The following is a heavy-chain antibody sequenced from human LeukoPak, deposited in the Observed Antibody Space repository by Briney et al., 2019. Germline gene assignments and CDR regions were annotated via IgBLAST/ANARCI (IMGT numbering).Heavy chain of an antibody. CDR3: QTYYYDTSGYYYIDQ. Sequence: GESLKISCTTSGFTFGDYAMSWIRQAPGKGMEWVGFIRSKAYGGTTEYAASVKGRFTISRDDSKSIAYLQMSSLKTEDTAVYCCQTYYYDTSGYYYIDQWGQGTLVTVSS. V-gene: IGHV3-49*03. J-gene: IGHJ4*02. CDR2: IRSKAYGGTT. CDR1: GFTFGDYA. D-gene: IGHD3-22*01.